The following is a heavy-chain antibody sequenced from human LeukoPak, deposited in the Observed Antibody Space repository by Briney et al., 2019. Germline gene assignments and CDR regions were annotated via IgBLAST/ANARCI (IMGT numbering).Heavy chain of an antibody. J-gene: IGHJ5*02. CDR3: ATVGPTYSSLRPNWFDP. Sequence: ASVKVSCKASGYTLTSYGISWVRQDPGQGLEWMGWISAYNGNTNYAQNLQGRVTMTTDSSTSTAYMELRSLRSDDTAVYYCATVGPTYSSLRPNWFDPWGQGTLVTVSS. CDR1: GYTLTSYG. V-gene: IGHV1-18*04. CDR2: ISAYNGNT. D-gene: IGHD6-13*01.